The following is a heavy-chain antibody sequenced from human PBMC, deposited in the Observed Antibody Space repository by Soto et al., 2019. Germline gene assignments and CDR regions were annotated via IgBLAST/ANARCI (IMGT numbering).Heavy chain of an antibody. Sequence: QVQLVQSGAEVKKPGASVQVPCKASGYTFTNYGISWVRQAPGQGLEWMGWINSYNGTTNYAQNFQGRVTMTTDTSTNTAYMELRSLRSDDTAVYYCARDRQNYGSFDYWGQGTLVTVSS. D-gene: IGHD4-17*01. CDR1: GYTFTNYG. V-gene: IGHV1-18*01. J-gene: IGHJ4*02. CDR2: INSYNGTT. CDR3: ARDRQNYGSFDY.